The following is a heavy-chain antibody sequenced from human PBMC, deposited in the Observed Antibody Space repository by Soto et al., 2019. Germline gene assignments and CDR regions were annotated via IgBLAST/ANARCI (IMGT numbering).Heavy chain of an antibody. Sequence: EVQLLESGGGLVQPGGSLRLSCAASGFTFSSYAMSWVRQAPGKGLEWVSAISGSGGSTYYADSVKGRFTISRDNSKNTLYLQMNSLRAEDTAVDYCAKLKQLVLGAFDIWGQGTMVTVSS. CDR3: AKLKQLVLGAFDI. J-gene: IGHJ3*02. CDR1: GFTFSSYA. V-gene: IGHV3-23*01. CDR2: ISGSGGST. D-gene: IGHD6-13*01.